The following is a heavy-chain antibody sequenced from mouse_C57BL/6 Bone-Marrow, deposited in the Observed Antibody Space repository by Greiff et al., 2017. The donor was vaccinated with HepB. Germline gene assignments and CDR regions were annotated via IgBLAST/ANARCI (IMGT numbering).Heavy chain of an antibody. CDR1: GFTFSSYA. J-gene: IGHJ3*01. CDR3: ARDHNAWFAY. V-gene: IGHV5-4*01. CDR2: ISDGGSYT. Sequence: EVQGVESGGGLVKPGGSLKLSCAASGFTFSSYAMSWVRQTPEKRLEWVATISDGGSYTYYPDNVKGRFTISRDNAKNNLYLQMSHLKSEDTAMYYCARDHNAWFAYWGQGTLVTVSA.